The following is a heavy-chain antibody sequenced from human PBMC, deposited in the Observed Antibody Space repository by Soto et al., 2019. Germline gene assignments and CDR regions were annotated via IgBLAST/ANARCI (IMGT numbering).Heavy chain of an antibody. Sequence: EVQLVESGGGLIQPGGSLRLICAASGLSVIANYMTWVRQAPGKGLEWLSIIYRGGGTYYADSLKGRAIISRDGSRNMVFLQMNSLTAEDAGVYYCARRDDSETFDIWGRGTVVNVSS. CDR1: GLSVIANY. D-gene: IGHD5-18*01. CDR3: ARRDDSETFDI. V-gene: IGHV3-53*01. CDR2: IYRGGGT. J-gene: IGHJ3*02.